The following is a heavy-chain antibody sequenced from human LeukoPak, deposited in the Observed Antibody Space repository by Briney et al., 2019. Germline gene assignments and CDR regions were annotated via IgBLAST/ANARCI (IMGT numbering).Heavy chain of an antibody. J-gene: IGHJ4*02. V-gene: IGHV1-46*01. CDR3: AREARVRGVAAAAVLY. CDR1: GGTFTSYD. Sequence: ASVKVSCKASGGTFTSYDINWVRQAPGQGLEWMGIINPSGGSTSYAQKFQGRVTMTRDMSTSTVYMELSSLRSEDTAVYYCAREARVRGVAAAAVLYWGQGTLVTVSS. CDR2: INPSGGST. D-gene: IGHD6-13*01.